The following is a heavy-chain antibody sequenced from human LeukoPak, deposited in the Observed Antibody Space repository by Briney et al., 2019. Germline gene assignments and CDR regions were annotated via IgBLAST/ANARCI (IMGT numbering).Heavy chain of an antibody. CDR3: ARDGDGGNLFDY. J-gene: IGHJ4*02. Sequence: SETLPLTCTVSGGSISEYFWSWIRQPPGKGLEWIGYIYYSGNTNYNPSLKSRVTISVDTSKNQFSLKLSSVTAADTAVYYCARDGDGGNLFDYWGQGTLVTVSS. D-gene: IGHD4-23*01. CDR1: GGSISEYF. V-gene: IGHV4-59*01. CDR2: IYYSGNT.